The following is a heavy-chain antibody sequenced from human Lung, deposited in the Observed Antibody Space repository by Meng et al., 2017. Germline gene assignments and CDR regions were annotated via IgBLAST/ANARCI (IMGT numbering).Heavy chain of an antibody. J-gene: IGHJ4*02. CDR3: ARDEDISAAGKLFGDY. CDR1: GYNFPDYY. V-gene: IGHV1-2*06. Sequence: VQLGQAGAEVKKPGASVKGSCKPSGYNFPDYYIHWVRRAPGQGLEWMGRINPKSGDTHYAQKFQARVTMTGDTSISTAYMELSGLRSDDTAMYYCARDEDISAAGKLFGDYWGQGTLVTASS. CDR2: INPKSGDT. D-gene: IGHD6-25*01.